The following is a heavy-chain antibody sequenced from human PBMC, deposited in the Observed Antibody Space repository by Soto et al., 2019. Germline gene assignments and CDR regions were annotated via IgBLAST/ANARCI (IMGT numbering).Heavy chain of an antibody. Sequence: SVKVSCKASGGTFSSYTISWVRQAPGQGLEWMGRIIPILGIANYAQKFQGRVTITADKSTSTAYMELSSLRSEDTAVYYCAIRPGSSWYDNWFDPWGQGTLVTVSS. CDR1: GGTFSSYT. D-gene: IGHD6-13*01. CDR2: IIPILGIA. V-gene: IGHV1-69*02. J-gene: IGHJ5*02. CDR3: AIRPGSSWYDNWFDP.